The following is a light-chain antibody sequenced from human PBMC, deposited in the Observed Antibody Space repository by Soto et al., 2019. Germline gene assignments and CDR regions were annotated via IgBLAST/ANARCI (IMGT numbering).Light chain of an antibody. CDR3: QQSYSTPYT. Sequence: DIQMTQSPSSLSASVGDRVTITCRASQXISXXLAWYQQKPGKAPQFLIFGASSLPGGVPSRFXXSGXGXDXXXXXXXXXPEDFATYFCQQSYSTPYTFGQGTKLEIK. CDR2: GAS. J-gene: IGKJ2*01. CDR1: QXISXX. V-gene: IGKV1-39*01.